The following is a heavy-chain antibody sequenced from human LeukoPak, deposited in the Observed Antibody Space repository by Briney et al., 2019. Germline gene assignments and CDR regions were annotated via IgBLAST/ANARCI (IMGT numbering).Heavy chain of an antibody. CDR2: INPNSGGT. J-gene: IGHJ4*02. D-gene: IGHD6-13*01. V-gene: IGHV1-2*02. CDR1: GYTFTGYY. Sequence: ASVKVSCKASGYTFTGYYMHWVRQAPGQGLEWMGWINPNSGGTNYAQKFQGRVTMTRDTSISTAYMELSRLRSDDTAVYYCAREDPAAAGWDYWGQGTLVTVSS. CDR3: AREDPAAAGWDY.